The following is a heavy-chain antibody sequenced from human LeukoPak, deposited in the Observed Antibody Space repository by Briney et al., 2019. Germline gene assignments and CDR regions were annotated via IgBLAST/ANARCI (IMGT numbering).Heavy chain of an antibody. Sequence: ASVKVSCKVSGYTLTELSMHWVRQAPGKGLEWMGGFDPEDGETIYAQKFQGRVTMTEDTSTDTAYMELSSLRSEDTAVYYCAVGYGGNTPLYYFDYWGQGTLVTVSS. CDR3: AVGYGGNTPLYYFDY. D-gene: IGHD4-23*01. V-gene: IGHV1-24*01. CDR1: GYTLTELS. CDR2: FDPEDGET. J-gene: IGHJ4*02.